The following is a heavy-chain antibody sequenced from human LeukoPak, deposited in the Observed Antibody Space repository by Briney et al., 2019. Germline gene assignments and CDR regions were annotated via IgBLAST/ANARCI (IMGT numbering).Heavy chain of an antibody. J-gene: IGHJ4*02. CDR2: ISGSGGST. CDR1: GFTFSTYA. V-gene: IGHV3-23*01. CDR3: SKRSLNYYGSGPLDY. Sequence: GGSLTLSCAASGFTFSTYAMSWVRQAPGKGLEWVSGISGSGGSTDYADSVKGRFTISRDNSKNTLYLQMNSLRAEDTAVYFCSKRSLNYYGSGPLDYWGQGTLVTVSS. D-gene: IGHD3-10*01.